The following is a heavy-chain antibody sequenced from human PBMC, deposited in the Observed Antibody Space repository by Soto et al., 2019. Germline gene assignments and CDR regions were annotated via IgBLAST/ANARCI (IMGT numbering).Heavy chain of an antibody. V-gene: IGHV1-18*01. J-gene: IGHJ5*02. CDR1: GYTFTNYG. CDR2: INVYNGNT. Sequence: PVKVSCKASGYTFTNYGISWVRQAPGQGLEWMGWINVYNGNTKYAQKVQGRVTMTTDTSTSTAYMELRSLRSDDTAVYYCARGVGSGSYYNQYTWFDPWGQGTLVPVSS. D-gene: IGHD3-10*01. CDR3: ARGVGSGSYYNQYTWFDP.